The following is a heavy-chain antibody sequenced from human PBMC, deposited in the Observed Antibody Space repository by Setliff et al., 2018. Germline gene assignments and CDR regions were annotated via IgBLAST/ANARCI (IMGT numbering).Heavy chain of an antibody. Sequence: ASVKVSCKTSGYTFTDYGITWVRQAPGQGIEWMGWISAHTGNTYYTPKLHGRVTLTTDTSTSTAYMELTSLGSDDTAVYYCSRLVRYCTRTSCQRLSGGEFWGQGTLVTVSS. CDR3: SRLVRYCTRTSCQRLSGGEF. J-gene: IGHJ4*02. V-gene: IGHV1-18*01. CDR2: ISAHTGNT. D-gene: IGHD2-15*01. CDR1: GYTFTDYG.